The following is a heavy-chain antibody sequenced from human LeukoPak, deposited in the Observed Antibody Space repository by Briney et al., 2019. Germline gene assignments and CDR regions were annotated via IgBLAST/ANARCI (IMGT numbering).Heavy chain of an antibody. D-gene: IGHD6-13*01. CDR2: ISGDASDK. V-gene: IGHV3-30*04. Sequence: PGGSLRLSCAASGFTFSSYTMHWVRQAPGKGLKWVAAISGDASDKYYADSVKGRFTVSRDKSKNTLYLQMNSLRAEDTAVYYCARDGVAAFANWGQGTLVTVSS. CDR1: GFTFSSYT. J-gene: IGHJ4*02. CDR3: ARDGVAAFAN.